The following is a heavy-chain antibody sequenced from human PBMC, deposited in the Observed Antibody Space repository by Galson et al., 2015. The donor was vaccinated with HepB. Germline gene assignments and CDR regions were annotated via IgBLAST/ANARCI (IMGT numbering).Heavy chain of an antibody. Sequence: SLRLSCAGSGFPFRSYAMSWVRQAPGKGLEWVSAISGSGGTTYYADSVKGRFTISRDNSKNTLYLQMNSLRAEDTALYYCAKDREVTLRGVIGDSWGQGALVTVSS. J-gene: IGHJ4*02. CDR3: AKDREVTLRGVIGDS. D-gene: IGHD3-16*02. CDR2: ISGSGGTT. V-gene: IGHV3-23*01. CDR1: GFPFRSYA.